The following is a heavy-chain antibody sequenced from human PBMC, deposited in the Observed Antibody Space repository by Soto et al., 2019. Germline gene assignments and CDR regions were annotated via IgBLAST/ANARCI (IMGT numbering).Heavy chain of an antibody. V-gene: IGHV4-34*01. D-gene: IGHD6-6*01. Sequence: SETLSLTCAVYGVSFSGYYWSWIRQPPGKGLEWIGEINHSGSTNYNPSLKSRVTISVDTSKNQFSLQLSSVTAADTAVYYCARSHIGPRLLMYPYDYWGQGTLVTVSS. CDR3: ARSHIGPRLLMYPYDY. J-gene: IGHJ4*02. CDR1: GVSFSGYY. CDR2: INHSGST.